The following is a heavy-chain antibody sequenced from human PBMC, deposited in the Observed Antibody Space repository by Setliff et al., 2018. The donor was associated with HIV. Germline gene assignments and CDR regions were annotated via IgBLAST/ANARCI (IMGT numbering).Heavy chain of an antibody. J-gene: IGHJ4*02. D-gene: IGHD3-3*01. Sequence: SETLSLTCTVSGVSISNYYWSWIRQPPGKGLEWIGYMYYSGNTNYNSSLKSRVTISVDTSKSQFSLKLNSVTAADTAVYYCARDQSDWFYWGQGTLVTVSS. V-gene: IGHV4-59*01. CDR1: GVSISNYY. CDR3: ARDQSDWFY. CDR2: MYYSGNT.